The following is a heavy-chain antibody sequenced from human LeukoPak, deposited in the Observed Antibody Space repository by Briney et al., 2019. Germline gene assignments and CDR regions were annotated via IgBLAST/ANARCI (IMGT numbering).Heavy chain of an antibody. J-gene: IGHJ4*02. D-gene: IGHD1-26*01. CDR3: ARGSFLRSDY. V-gene: IGHV1-69*13. CDR1: GYTFTSYD. Sequence: GASVKVSCKASGYTFTSYDINWVRQAPGQGLEWMGGIIPVFGTANYAQKFQGRVTITADESTSTAYMELSSLRSEDTAVYYCARGSFLRSDYWGQGTLVTVSS. CDR2: IIPVFGTA.